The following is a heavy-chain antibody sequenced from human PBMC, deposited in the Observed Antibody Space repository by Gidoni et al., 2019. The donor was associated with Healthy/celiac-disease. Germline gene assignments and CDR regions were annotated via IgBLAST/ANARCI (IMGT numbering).Heavy chain of an antibody. D-gene: IGHD6-13*01. CDR1: GGSIRSYY. CDR3: ARDRAGGIAAAGSVAGGYFDY. J-gene: IGHJ4*02. CDR2: IYYSGST. Sequence: QVQLQESGPGLVKPSETLSLTCTVSGGSIRSYYWSWIRQPPGKGLEWIGYIYYSGSTNYNPSLKSRVTISVDTSKNQFSLKLSSVTAADTAVYYCARDRAGGIAAAGSVAGGYFDYWGQGTLVTVSS. V-gene: IGHV4-59*01.